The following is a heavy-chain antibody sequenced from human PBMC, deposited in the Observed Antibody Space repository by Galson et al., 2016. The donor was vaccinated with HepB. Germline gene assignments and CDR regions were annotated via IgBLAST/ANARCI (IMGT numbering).Heavy chain of an antibody. D-gene: IGHD3-22*01. CDR2: IYPGDSDV. CDR1: GYRFPTYW. V-gene: IGHV5-51*01. CDR3: ARLDRRMTYHFDTSVNYFYFDY. J-gene: IGHJ4*02. Sequence: QSGAEVKKSGESLKISCETSGYRFPTYWIAWVRQVPGKGLEWLGTIYPGDSDVKYSPSFQGHVTISADTSINTAYLVWSSLKASDTAMYYCARLDRRMTYHFDTSVNYFYFDYWGQGTPVSVSP.